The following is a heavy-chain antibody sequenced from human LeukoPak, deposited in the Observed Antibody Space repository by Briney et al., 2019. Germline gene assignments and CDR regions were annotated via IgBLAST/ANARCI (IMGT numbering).Heavy chain of an antibody. Sequence: ASVKVSCEASGGTFSSYAISWVRQAPGQGLEWMGRIIPIFGTANYAQKFQGRVTITTDESTSTAYMELSSLRSEDTAVYYCARDWTTVTLFRQDHNWFDPWGQGTLVTVSS. CDR1: GGTFSSYA. CDR2: IIPIFGTA. CDR3: ARDWTTVTLFRQDHNWFDP. J-gene: IGHJ5*02. V-gene: IGHV1-69*05. D-gene: IGHD4-17*01.